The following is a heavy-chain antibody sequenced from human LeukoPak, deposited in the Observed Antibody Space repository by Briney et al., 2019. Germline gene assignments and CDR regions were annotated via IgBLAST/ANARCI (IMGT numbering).Heavy chain of an antibody. J-gene: IGHJ4*02. CDR1: GFTFSNYA. CDR3: ARDSTYYYDSGSSGPHYFDN. V-gene: IGHV3-30*01. CDR2: ISSGGTYE. Sequence: GGSLRLSCAASGFTFSNYAMHWVRQAPGKGLEWVSLISSGGTYEYYADSVKGRFTISRDNSKDTLYLQLNSLRAEDTAVYYCARDSTYYYDSGSSGPHYFDNWGQGTLVTVSS. D-gene: IGHD3-10*01.